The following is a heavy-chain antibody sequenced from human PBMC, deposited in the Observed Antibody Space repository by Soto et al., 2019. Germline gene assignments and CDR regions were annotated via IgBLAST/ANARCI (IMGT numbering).Heavy chain of an antibody. V-gene: IGHV6-1*01. D-gene: IGHD3-10*01. CDR2: TYYRSKWFH. CDR3: ARGNALDV. CDR1: GYSVSSDITS. Sequence: PSHTLSLTCAISGYSVSSDITSWNLIRQSPSRGLEWLGRTYYRSKWFHDYAASVKSRITINPDTSKNQFSLELNSMTPEDTAVYYCARGNALDVWGQGTVVTVSS. J-gene: IGHJ3*01.